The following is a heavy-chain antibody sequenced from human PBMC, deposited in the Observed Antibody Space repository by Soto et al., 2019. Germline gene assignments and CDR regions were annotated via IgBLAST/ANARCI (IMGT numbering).Heavy chain of an antibody. Sequence: ASVRVSCKASGNTFTSYDINWVRQATGHGLEWMGWINPNSGNIGYAQKFQGRVTMTRDTAIRTAYMEVSRLRSDDTAVYYCARGRASGSYYLLDYWGQGTLVTVSS. CDR2: INPNSGNI. D-gene: IGHD3-10*01. J-gene: IGHJ4*02. CDR3: ARGRASGSYYLLDY. V-gene: IGHV1-8*01. CDR1: GNTFTSYD.